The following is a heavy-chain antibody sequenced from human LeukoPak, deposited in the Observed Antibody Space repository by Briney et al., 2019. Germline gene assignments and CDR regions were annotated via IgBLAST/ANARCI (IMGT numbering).Heavy chain of an antibody. V-gene: IGHV4-39*07. D-gene: IGHD6-13*01. J-gene: IGHJ6*03. Sequence: SETLSLTCTVSGGSISSSSYYWGWIRQPPGKGLEWIGSIYYSGSTYYNPSLKSRVTISVDTSKNQFSLKLSSVTAADTAVYYCARESGSSSFYYYYYMDVWGKGATVTVSS. CDR1: GGSISSSSYY. CDR3: ARESGSSSFYYYYYMDV. CDR2: IYYSGST.